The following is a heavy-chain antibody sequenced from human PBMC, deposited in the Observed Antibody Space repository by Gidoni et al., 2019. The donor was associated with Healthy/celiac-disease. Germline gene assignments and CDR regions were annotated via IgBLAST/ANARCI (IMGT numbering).Heavy chain of an antibody. CDR3: ARDQSSSSGGFDY. D-gene: IGHD6-6*01. CDR1: GYTITSSY. J-gene: IGHJ4*02. V-gene: IGHV1-46*01. CDR2: INPSGGST. Sequence: VQLVQSGAAVEKPGASVKGSCQASGYTITSSYMYWVRQAPGQGLEWMGIINPSGGSTSYAQKFQGRVTMTRYTSTSTVYMELSSLRSEDTAVYYCARDQSSSSGGFDYWGQGTLVTVSS.